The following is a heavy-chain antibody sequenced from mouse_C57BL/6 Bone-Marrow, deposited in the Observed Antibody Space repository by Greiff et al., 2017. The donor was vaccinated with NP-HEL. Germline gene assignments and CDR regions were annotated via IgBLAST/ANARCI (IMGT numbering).Heavy chain of an antibody. CDR2: IDPSDSYT. Sequence: QVQLQQSGAELVMPGASVKLSCKASGYTFTSYWMHWVKQRPGQGLEWIGEIDPSDSYTNYNQKFKGKSTLTVDKSSSTAYMQLSSLTSEDSAVYYCARSGNYDYLFAYWGQGTLVTVSA. D-gene: IGHD2-4*01. CDR3: ARSGNYDYLFAY. J-gene: IGHJ3*01. CDR1: GYTFTSYW. V-gene: IGHV1-69*01.